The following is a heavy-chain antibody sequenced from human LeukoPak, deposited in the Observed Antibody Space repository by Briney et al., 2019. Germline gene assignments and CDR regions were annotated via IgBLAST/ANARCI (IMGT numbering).Heavy chain of an antibody. D-gene: IGHD3-3*01. CDR2: IKQDGSEK. Sequence: PGGSLRLSCAASGFTFSSYWMSWVRQAPGKGLEWVANIKQDGSEKYYVDSVKGRFTISRDNAKNSLYLQMNSLRAEDTAVYYCARGLYGFWSGYPLDYWGQGTLVTVSS. J-gene: IGHJ4*02. CDR1: GFTFSSYW. V-gene: IGHV3-7*01. CDR3: ARGLYGFWSGYPLDY.